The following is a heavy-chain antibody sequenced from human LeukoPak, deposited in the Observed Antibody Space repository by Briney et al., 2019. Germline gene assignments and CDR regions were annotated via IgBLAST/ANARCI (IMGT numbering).Heavy chain of an antibody. CDR2: ISYDGSNK. CDR3: ARDLESYRWFGELLSEYYYGMDV. Sequence: GGSLRLSCAASGFTFSSYAMHWVRQAPGKGLEWVAVISYDGSNKYYADSVKGRFTISRDNSKNTLYLQMNSLRAEDTAVYYCARDLESYRWFGELLSEYYYGMDVWGQGTTVTVSS. J-gene: IGHJ6*02. V-gene: IGHV3-30*04. CDR1: GFTFSSYA. D-gene: IGHD3-10*01.